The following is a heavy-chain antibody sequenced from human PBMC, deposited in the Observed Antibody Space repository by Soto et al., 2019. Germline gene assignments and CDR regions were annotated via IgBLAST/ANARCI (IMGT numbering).Heavy chain of an antibody. D-gene: IGHD6-13*01. V-gene: IGHV1-69*01. J-gene: IGHJ2*01. CDR1: GGTFSSYA. CDR3: ATIAAAGTIYWYFDL. CDR2: IIPIFGTA. Sequence: QVQLVQSGAEVKKPGSSVKVSCKASGGTFSSYAISWVRQAPGQGLEWMGGIIPIFGTANNAQKFQGRVTITADESTSTAYMELSSLRSEDTAVYYCATIAAAGTIYWYFDLWGRGTLVTVSS.